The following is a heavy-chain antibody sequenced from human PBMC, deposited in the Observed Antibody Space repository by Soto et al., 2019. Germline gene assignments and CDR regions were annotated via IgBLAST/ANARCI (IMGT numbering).Heavy chain of an antibody. CDR1: GGSISSSSYY. V-gene: IGHV4-39*01. D-gene: IGHD4-17*01. CDR3: ARNYGDYVDYYYYGMDV. J-gene: IGHJ6*02. Sequence: SETLSLTCTVSGGSISSSSYYWGWIRQPPGKGLEWIGSIYYSGSTYYNPSLKIRFTISVDTSKNQFSLKLSSVTAADTAVYYCARNYGDYVDYYYYGMDVWGQGTTVTVSS. CDR2: IYYSGST.